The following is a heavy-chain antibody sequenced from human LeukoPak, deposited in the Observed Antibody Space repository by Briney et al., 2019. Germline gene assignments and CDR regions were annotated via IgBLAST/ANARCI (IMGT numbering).Heavy chain of an antibody. CDR1: GGSISSGNYY. CDR2: IYTSGT. Sequence: SETLSLTCTVSGGSISSGNYYWSWIRQPAGKGLEWIGHIYTSGTTYNPSLKSRVTISVDTSKNQFSLTLSSMTAADTAVYYCARDSLYNFWSGYYHTTYYFDYWGQGTLVTVSS. V-gene: IGHV4-61*09. D-gene: IGHD3-3*01. CDR3: ARDSLYNFWSGYYHTTYYFDY. J-gene: IGHJ4*02.